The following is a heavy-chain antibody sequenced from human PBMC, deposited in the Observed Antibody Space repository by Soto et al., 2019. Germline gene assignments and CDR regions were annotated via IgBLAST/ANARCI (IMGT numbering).Heavy chain of an antibody. CDR3: ARSKWVMITFGGVHYGMDV. CDR1: GGSISSSNW. Sequence: PSETLSLTCAVSGGSISSSNWWSWVRQPPGKGLEWIGEIYHSGSTNYNPSLKSRVTISVDKSKNQFSLKLSSVTAADTAVYYCARSKWVMITFGGVHYGMDVWGQGTTVTVSS. D-gene: IGHD3-16*01. CDR2: IYHSGST. J-gene: IGHJ6*02. V-gene: IGHV4-4*02.